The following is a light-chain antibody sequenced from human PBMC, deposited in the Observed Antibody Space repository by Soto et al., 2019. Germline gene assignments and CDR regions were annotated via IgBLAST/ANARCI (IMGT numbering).Light chain of an antibody. J-gene: IGKJ1*01. CDR1: QGIRND. V-gene: IGKV1-17*01. CDR3: RQHYSYPST. CDR2: GAS. Sequence: DIQMTQSPSSLSASVGDRVTITCRASQGIRNDLGWYQQKPGKAPKLLIYGASNIQSGVTSSFSGSGHGSEFYLTISSLQPEDVVTSYYRQHYSYPSTFGQGTKVEIK.